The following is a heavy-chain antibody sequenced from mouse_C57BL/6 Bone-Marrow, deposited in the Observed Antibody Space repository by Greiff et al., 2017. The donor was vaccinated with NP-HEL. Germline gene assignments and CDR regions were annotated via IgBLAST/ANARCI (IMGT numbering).Heavy chain of an antibody. CDR3: ARTWLLHYAMDY. V-gene: IGHV1-52*01. CDR2: IDPSDSET. J-gene: IGHJ4*01. Sequence: QVQLQQPGAELVRPGSSVKLSCKASGYTFTSYWMHWVKQRPIQGLEWIGNIDPSDSETHYNQKFKDKATLTVDKSSSTAYMQLSSLTSEDSAVYYCARTWLLHYAMDYWGQGTSVTVSS. CDR1: GYTFTSYW. D-gene: IGHD2-3*01.